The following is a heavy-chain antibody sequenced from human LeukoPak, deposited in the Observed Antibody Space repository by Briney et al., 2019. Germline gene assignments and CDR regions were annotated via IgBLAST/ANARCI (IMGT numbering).Heavy chain of an antibody. CDR3: ARDEEQLEPPDY. CDR1: GFTFSSYS. CDR2: ISSSSSYI. J-gene: IGHJ4*02. Sequence: GGSLRLSCAASGFTFSSYSMNWVRQAPGKGLEWVSSISSSSSYIYYADSVKGRFTISRDNAKNSLYLQMNSLRAEDTAVYYCARDEEQLEPPDYWGQGTLVTVSS. D-gene: IGHD1-1*01. V-gene: IGHV3-21*01.